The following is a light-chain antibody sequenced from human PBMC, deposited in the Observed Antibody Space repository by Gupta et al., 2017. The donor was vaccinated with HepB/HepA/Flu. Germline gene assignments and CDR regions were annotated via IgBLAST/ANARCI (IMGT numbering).Light chain of an antibody. V-gene: IGKV3-20*01. J-gene: IGKJ1*01. CDR2: GAS. Sequence: ENLLTQSPFTLSLSPGERATFSCRASKSVSSSSLAWDQQKPGQAPRLLIYGASNRDQGITDRFRGSGEGKDFTLTISRREKEACEAYYVQHDFGSRTFGQGTNMEIK. CDR1: KSVSSSS. CDR3: QHDFGSRT.